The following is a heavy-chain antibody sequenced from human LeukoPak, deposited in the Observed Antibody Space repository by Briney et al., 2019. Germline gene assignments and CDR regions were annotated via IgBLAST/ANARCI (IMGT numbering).Heavy chain of an antibody. CDR3: AREMNDFWSGYYYYYYYMDV. CDR2: IWYDGSNK. V-gene: IGHV3-33*01. D-gene: IGHD3-3*01. J-gene: IGHJ6*03. CDR1: GFTFSSYG. Sequence: PGRSLRLSCAASGFTFSSYGMHWVRQAPGKGLEWVAVIWYDGSNKYYADSVKGRFTISRDNSKNTLYLQTNSLRAEDTAVYYCAREMNDFWSGYYYYYYYMDVWGKGTTVTVSS.